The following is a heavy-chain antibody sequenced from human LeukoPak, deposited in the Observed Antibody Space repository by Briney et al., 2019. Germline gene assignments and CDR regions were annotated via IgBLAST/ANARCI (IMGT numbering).Heavy chain of an antibody. J-gene: IGHJ5*02. CDR1: GFTFSIYS. D-gene: IGHD5/OR15-5a*01. CDR2: ITPGGRTT. Sequence: GGSLRLSCAASGFTFSIYSIHCVRHAPGKGLGWVWEITPGGRTTYYADSVKGRFNIPRDDSKNTVYLQMNSLRGEGSAVYSCSRALLYRDQDLWGRGTLVTVSS. CDR3: SRALLYRDQDL. V-gene: IGHV3-30*04.